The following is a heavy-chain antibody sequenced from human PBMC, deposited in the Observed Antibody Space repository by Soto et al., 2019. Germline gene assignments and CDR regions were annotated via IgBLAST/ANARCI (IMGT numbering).Heavy chain of an antibody. D-gene: IGHD2-2*01. CDR2: IYWDDDK. CDR1: GSSLSTSGVG. J-gene: IGHJ4*02. CDR3: AHRPCRGGASCDVRGFDY. Sequence: QITLKQSGPTLVKPTQTLTLTRTLSGSSLSTSGVGVGWIRQPPGKALEWLALIYWDDDKRYSPTLKSRLTITKDTPKNQVVLRMTNMDPVDTATEYCAHRPCRGGASCDVRGFDYWGQGTLVTVSS. V-gene: IGHV2-5*02.